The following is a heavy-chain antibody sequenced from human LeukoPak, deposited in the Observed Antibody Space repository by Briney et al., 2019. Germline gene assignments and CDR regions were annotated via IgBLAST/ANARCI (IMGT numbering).Heavy chain of an antibody. CDR2: ISGSGGST. V-gene: IGHV3-23*01. Sequence: GGSLRLSCAASGFTFSSYAMSWVRQAPGKGLEWVSAISGSGGSTYYADSVKGRFTISRDNSKNTLYLQMNSLRAEDTAVYYCAKDPPSISLAVAGKVDWNYWGQGTLVTVSS. CDR1: GFTFSSYA. D-gene: IGHD6-19*01. J-gene: IGHJ4*02. CDR3: AKDPPSISLAVAGKVDWNY.